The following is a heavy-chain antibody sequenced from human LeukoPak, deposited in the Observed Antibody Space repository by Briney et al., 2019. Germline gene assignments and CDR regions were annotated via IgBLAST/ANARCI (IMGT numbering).Heavy chain of an antibody. CDR1: GYTFTSYD. D-gene: IGHD6-13*01. CDR2: MNPNSGNT. CDR3: ARLGSRAAAGTGGWFDP. Sequence: ASVKVSCKASGYTFTSYDINWVRQATGQGLEWMGWMNPNSGNTGYAQKFQGRVTMTRDTSISTAYMELSRLRSDDTAVYYCARLGSRAAAGTGGWFDPWGQGTLVTVSS. V-gene: IGHV1-8*01. J-gene: IGHJ5*02.